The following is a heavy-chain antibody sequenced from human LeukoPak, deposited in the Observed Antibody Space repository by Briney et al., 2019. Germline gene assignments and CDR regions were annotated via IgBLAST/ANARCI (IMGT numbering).Heavy chain of an antibody. J-gene: IGHJ4*02. Sequence: SETLSLTCTVSGGSISSYYWSWIRQPAGKGLEWIGRIYTSGSTNYNPSLKSRVTMSVDTSKNQFSLKLSSVTAADTAVYYCARVANGGYVLRLHFDYWGQGTLVTVSS. CDR1: GGSISSYY. CDR3: ARVANGGYVLRLHFDY. V-gene: IGHV4-4*07. D-gene: IGHD5-12*01. CDR2: IYTSGST.